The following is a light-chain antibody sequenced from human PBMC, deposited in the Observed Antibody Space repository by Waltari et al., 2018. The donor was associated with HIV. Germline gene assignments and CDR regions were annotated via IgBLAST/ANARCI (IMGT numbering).Light chain of an antibody. CDR3: QHLNGYPYT. J-gene: IGKJ2*01. V-gene: IGKV1-9*01. Sequence: DIQLTQSPSSLSASIGDRVIITCRASQGISSYLAWYQQKPGKAPKLLIYAASTLQTGVPSRFSGSGSGTEFTLTMSSLQPEDSATYYCQHLNGYPYTFGQGTKLEIK. CDR2: AAS. CDR1: QGISSY.